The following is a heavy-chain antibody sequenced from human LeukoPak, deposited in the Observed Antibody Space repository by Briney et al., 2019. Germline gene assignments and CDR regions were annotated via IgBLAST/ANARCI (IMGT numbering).Heavy chain of an antibody. CDR2: ISAYNGNT. CDR3: ARVDPPNYYGSGRRLNGY. D-gene: IGHD3-10*01. J-gene: IGHJ4*02. Sequence: ASVKVSCKASGYTFTSYGISWVRQAPGQGLEWMGWISAYNGNTNYAQKLQGRVTMTTDTSTSTAYMELRSLRSDDTAVYYCARVDPPNYYGSGRRLNGYWGQGTLVTVSS. V-gene: IGHV1-18*01. CDR1: GYTFTSYG.